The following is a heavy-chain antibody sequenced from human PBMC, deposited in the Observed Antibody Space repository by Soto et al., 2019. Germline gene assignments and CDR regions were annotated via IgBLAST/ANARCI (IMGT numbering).Heavy chain of an antibody. CDR1: GYPFTGYY. Sequence: GDSVKVCFKASGYPFTGYYMHWVRQAPGQGLEWMGWINPNSGGTNYAQKFQGRVTMTRDTSISTAYMELSRLRSDDTAVYYCAVLNYDFWSGFLVPGNMDVWGQGTTVTVSS. CDR3: AVLNYDFWSGFLVPGNMDV. D-gene: IGHD3-3*01. J-gene: IGHJ6*01. CDR2: INPNSGGT. V-gene: IGHV1-2*02.